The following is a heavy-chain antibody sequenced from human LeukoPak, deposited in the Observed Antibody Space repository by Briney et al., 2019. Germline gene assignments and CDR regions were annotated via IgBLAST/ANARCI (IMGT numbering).Heavy chain of an antibody. D-gene: IGHD6-13*01. CDR3: GRDVHDAAADN. Sequence: GGSLRLSCAASGFPFSSYAMSWIRKAPGEGLEWLSAISPTTGTTFYADSVKGRFTISRDNAENTVYLQMNSLRVEDTAVYYCGRDVHDAAADNWGQGTLVTVSS. CDR1: GFPFSSYA. V-gene: IGHV3-23*01. J-gene: IGHJ4*02. CDR2: ISPTTGTT.